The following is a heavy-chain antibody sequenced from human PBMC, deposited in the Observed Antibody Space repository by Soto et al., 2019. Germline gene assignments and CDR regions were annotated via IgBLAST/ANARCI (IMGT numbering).Heavy chain of an antibody. CDR3: ARDGYSSSSGEVLNWFDP. J-gene: IGHJ5*02. Sequence: PGGSLRLSCAASGFTFSSYGMHWVRQAPGKGLEWVAVIWYDGSNKYYADSVKGRFTISRDNSKNTLYLQMNSLRAEDTAVYYCARDGYSSSSGEVLNWFDPWGQGTLVTVSS. D-gene: IGHD6-6*01. CDR1: GFTFSSYG. CDR2: IWYDGSNK. V-gene: IGHV3-33*01.